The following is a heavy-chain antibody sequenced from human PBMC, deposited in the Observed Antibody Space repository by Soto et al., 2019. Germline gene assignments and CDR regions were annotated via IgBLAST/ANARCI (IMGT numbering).Heavy chain of an antibody. J-gene: IGHJ6*02. CDR1: GGTFNNYA. CDR3: TRITAPYYYYGMDV. V-gene: IGHV1-69*06. D-gene: IGHD1-20*01. CDR2: IIPMFGST. Sequence: VASVKVSCKASGGTFNNYAISWVRQAPGQGLEWMGGIIPMFGSTVYAPQFQGRVTITADRSTSIAFMQLTSLRSEDTALYFCTRITAPYYYYGMDVWGQGTAVTVS.